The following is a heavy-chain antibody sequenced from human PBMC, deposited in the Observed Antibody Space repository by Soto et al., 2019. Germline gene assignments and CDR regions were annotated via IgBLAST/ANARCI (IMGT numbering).Heavy chain of an antibody. CDR1: GYTFTSYG. Sequence: ASVKVSCKASGYTFTSYGISWVRQAPGQGLEWMGWISAYNGNTNYAQKLQGRVTMTTDTSTSTAYMELRSLRSDDTAVYYCARDVGVRWFGELSGPYYFDFSGQAIRVSVAS. CDR3: ARDVGVRWFGELSGPYYFDF. V-gene: IGHV1-18*01. CDR2: ISAYNGNT. D-gene: IGHD3-10*01. J-gene: IGHJ4*02.